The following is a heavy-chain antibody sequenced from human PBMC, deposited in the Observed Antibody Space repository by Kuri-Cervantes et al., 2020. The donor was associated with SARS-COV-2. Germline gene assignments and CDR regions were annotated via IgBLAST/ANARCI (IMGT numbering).Heavy chain of an antibody. CDR3: ARGLREDAFDI. D-gene: IGHD3-16*01. V-gene: IGHV4-38-2*02. Sequence: ESLKISCTVSGYSISSGCYWGWIRQPPGKGLEWIGSIYHSGSTYYNPSLKSRVTISVDTSKNQFSLKLSSVTAADTAVYYCARGLREDAFDIWGQGTMVTVSS. CDR2: IYHSGST. J-gene: IGHJ3*02. CDR1: GYSISSGCY.